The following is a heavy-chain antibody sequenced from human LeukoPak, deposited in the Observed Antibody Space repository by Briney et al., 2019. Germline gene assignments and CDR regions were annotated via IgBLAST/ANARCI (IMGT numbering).Heavy chain of an antibody. CDR2: IDPSDSYT. CDR1: GYSFTNYW. CDR3: GRGNWNDAEPYKWFDP. Sequence: GESLRISRKGSGYSFTNYWISWVRQMPGKGVECVGRIDPSDSYTNYSPSFQGHVTISADKSISTAYLQWSSLKASDTAMYYCGRGNWNDAEPYKWFDPWGQGTLVTVSS. J-gene: IGHJ5*02. D-gene: IGHD1-1*01. V-gene: IGHV5-10-1*01.